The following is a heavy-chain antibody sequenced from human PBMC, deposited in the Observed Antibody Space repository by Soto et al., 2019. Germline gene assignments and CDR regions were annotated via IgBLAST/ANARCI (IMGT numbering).Heavy chain of an antibody. CDR3: AHLMITEGGGIGADAFDI. Sequence: QITLKESGPTLVEPTQTLTLTCTFSGFSLTTRQVGVGWIRQPPGQALEWVAVIYWDNDKRYSPSLERRLTVTKDTSKNQVVLTMTNMDPMDTATYYCAHLMITEGGGIGADAFDIWGQGTTVTVSS. D-gene: IGHD3-10*01. CDR2: IYWDNDK. CDR1: GFSLTTRQVG. V-gene: IGHV2-5*02. J-gene: IGHJ3*02.